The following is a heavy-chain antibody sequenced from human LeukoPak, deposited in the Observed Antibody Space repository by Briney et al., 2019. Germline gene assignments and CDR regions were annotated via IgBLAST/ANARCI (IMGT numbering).Heavy chain of an antibody. D-gene: IGHD1/OR15-1a*01. Sequence: SVKVSCKASGGTFSSHVISWVRQAPGQGLEWMGKIIPILGMAHYAQKFQGRVTITADKSTSTAYMELSSLRSDDTAVYYCARNKNIPDYWGQGTLVTVSS. V-gene: IGHV1-69*04. CDR3: ARNKNIPDY. J-gene: IGHJ4*02. CDR2: IIPILGMA. CDR1: GGTFSSHV.